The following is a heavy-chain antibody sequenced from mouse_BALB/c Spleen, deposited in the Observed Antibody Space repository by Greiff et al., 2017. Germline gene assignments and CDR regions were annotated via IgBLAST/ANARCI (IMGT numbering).Heavy chain of an antibody. D-gene: IGHD2-12*01. CDR3: ATTGSAYAMDY. V-gene: IGHV5-17*02. CDR1: GFTFSSFG. CDR2: ISSGSSTI. J-gene: IGHJ4*01. Sequence: EVQLMESGGGLVQPGGSRKLSCAASGFTFSSFGMHWVRQAPEKGLEWVAYISSGSSTIYYADTVKGRFTISRDNPKNTLFLQMTSLRSEDTAMYYCATTGSAYAMDYWGQGTSVTVSA.